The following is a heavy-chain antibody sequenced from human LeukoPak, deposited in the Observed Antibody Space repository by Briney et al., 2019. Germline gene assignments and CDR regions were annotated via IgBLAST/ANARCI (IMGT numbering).Heavy chain of an antibody. CDR3: AKFLPTHIVVANYYFDY. D-gene: IGHD2-21*01. J-gene: IGHJ4*02. Sequence: GGSLRLSCAASGFTFSSYAMSWVRQAPGKGLEWVSSITSSGAATYYADSVKGRFTISRDNSDNTLYLQMNSLRAEDTAVYYCAKFLPTHIVVANYYFDYWGQGTLVTVSS. V-gene: IGHV3-23*01. CDR1: GFTFSSYA. CDR2: ITSSGAAT.